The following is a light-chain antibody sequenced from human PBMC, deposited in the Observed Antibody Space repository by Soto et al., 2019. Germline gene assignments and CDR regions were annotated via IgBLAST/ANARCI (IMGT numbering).Light chain of an antibody. J-gene: IGKJ3*01. Sequence: PGERATLSCRASLSVSGSQLAWYQQKPGQPPRLLIYGASSREAGIPDRFSGSGSGTEFTLTISSLQPDDFATYYCPHYNSYSEAFGPGTKVDIK. CDR1: LSVSGSQ. CDR2: GAS. V-gene: IGKV3-20*01. CDR3: PHYNSYSEA.